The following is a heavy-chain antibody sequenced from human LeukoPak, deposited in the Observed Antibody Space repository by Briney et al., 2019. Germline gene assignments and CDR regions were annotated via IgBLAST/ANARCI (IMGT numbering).Heavy chain of an antibody. CDR1: GFTFSYYG. D-gene: IGHD2-15*01. V-gene: IGHV3-30*02. CDR2: VRYDGNDK. Sequence: QPGGSLRLSCAASGFTFSYYGMYWVRQAPGKGLEWVAFVRYDGNDKYYADSVKGRFTISRDNSKNTLYLQMNSLRAEDTAVYYCAKDLSVVVRNGSGVYWGQGTLVTVSS. J-gene: IGHJ4*02. CDR3: AKDLSVVVRNGSGVY.